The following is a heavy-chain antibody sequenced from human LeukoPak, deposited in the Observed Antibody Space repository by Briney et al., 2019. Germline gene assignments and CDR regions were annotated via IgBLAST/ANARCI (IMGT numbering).Heavy chain of an antibody. CDR1: GYTFSNYG. V-gene: IGHV1-3*01. J-gene: IGHJ6*03. CDR3: ARGRGTSGSNRDFYYYYYMDV. D-gene: IGHD2-15*01. CDR2: MNAGNGNT. Sequence: ASVKVSCKASGYTFSNYGISWVRQAPGQRPEWMGWMNAGNGNTKYSQKFQGRITLIRDTSAATAYMELSSLRHDDLAVYYCARGRGTSGSNRDFYYYYYMDVWGKGTTVTVSS.